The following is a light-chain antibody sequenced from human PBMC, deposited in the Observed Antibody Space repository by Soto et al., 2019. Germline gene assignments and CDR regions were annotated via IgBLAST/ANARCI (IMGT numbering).Light chain of an antibody. CDR2: DVS. V-gene: IGKV3-11*01. J-gene: IGKJ1*01. Sequence: EIVLTQSPATLSLSPGERVTLSCRASQSVSNSLAWYQQKPGQPPRLLIYDVSNRATGIPARFSGSGSGTDFTLTINSLQSEDFAVYYCQQYQNLWTFGQGTKVDIK. CDR1: QSVSNS. CDR3: QQYQNLWT.